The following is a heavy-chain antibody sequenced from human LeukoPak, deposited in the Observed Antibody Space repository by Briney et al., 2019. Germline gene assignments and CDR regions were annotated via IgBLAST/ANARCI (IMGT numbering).Heavy chain of an antibody. CDR1: GYTFTGYY. D-gene: IGHD3-10*01. V-gene: IGHV1-2*02. CDR3: TRGLRGLNAYFDY. J-gene: IGHJ4*02. CDR2: INPDSGGT. Sequence: ASVKVSCKAYGYTFTGYYLHWVRQAPGQGLEWMGCINPDSGGTNLAQKFQGRVTMTRDTSINTAFMELSTLRSDDTAVYYCTRGLRGLNAYFDYWGQGTLVTVSS.